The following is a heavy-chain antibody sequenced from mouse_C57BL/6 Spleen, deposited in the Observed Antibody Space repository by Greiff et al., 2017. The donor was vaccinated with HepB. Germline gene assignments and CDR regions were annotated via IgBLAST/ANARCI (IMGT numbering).Heavy chain of an antibody. J-gene: IGHJ4*01. V-gene: IGHV5-17*01. CDR3: ARRDYAMDY. CDR1: GFTFSDYG. CDR2: ISSGSSTI. Sequence: EVKLVESEGGLVKPGGSLKLSCAASGFTFSDYGMHCVRQAPEKGLEWVAYISSGSSTIYYADTVKGRFTISRDNAKNTLFLQMTSLRSEDTAMYYCARRDYAMDYWGQGTSVTVSS.